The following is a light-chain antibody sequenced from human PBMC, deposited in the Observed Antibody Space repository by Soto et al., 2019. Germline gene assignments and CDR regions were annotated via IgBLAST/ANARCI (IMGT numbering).Light chain of an antibody. V-gene: IGKV3-20*01. CDR3: QQYDNSVWT. CDR1: QSVSSSY. Sequence: EIVLTPSPGTLSLSPGERATLSCRASQSVSSSYLAWYQQKPGQAPRLLIYGASSRATGIPDRFSGSGSGTDFTLTISRLEPEDLAVYYCQQYDNSVWTFGQGTKVDIK. J-gene: IGKJ1*01. CDR2: GAS.